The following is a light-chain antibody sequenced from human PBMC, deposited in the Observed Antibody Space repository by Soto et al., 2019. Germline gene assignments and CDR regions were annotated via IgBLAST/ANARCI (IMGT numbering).Light chain of an antibody. CDR1: SSDIGGHKY. Sequence: QSALTKPPSASGSLGSSVTISCTGTSSDIGGHKYVSWYQHHPGKAPKLILFEVSQRPSGVPHRFSGSKSGNTASLTISGLQAEDEADYYFSSYTRNNIYVFGAGNKVTVL. CDR3: SSYTRNNIYV. V-gene: IGLV2-8*01. CDR2: EVS. J-gene: IGLJ1*01.